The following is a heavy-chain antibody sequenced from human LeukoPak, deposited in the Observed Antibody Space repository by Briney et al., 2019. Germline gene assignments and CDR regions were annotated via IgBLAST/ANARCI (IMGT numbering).Heavy chain of an antibody. J-gene: IGHJ6*02. CDR2: IKQDGSEK. V-gene: IGHV3-7*01. D-gene: IGHD3-10*01. CDR1: EFTFSSYW. CDR3: TRDYSGSRNYFYYYGMHV. Sequence: GGSLRLSCVASEFTFSSYWMNWVRQAPGKGLEWVANIKQDGSEKYYVDSVKGRFTISRDNAKNSLYLQMNSLTAEDTAVYYCTRDYSGSRNYFYYYGMHVWGQGTTVTDSS.